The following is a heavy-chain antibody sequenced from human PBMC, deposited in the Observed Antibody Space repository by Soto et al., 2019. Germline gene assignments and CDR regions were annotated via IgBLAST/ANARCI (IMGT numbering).Heavy chain of an antibody. V-gene: IGHV3-21*01. CDR3: ARDDIAAAGPESYYFDY. J-gene: IGHJ4*02. CDR1: GFTFSSYS. CDR2: ISSSSSYI. D-gene: IGHD6-13*01. Sequence: EVQLVESGGGLVKPGGSLRLSCAASGFTFSSYSMNWVRQAPGKGLEWVSSISSSSSYIYYADSVKGRFTISRDTAQNSLYLQMNRLRAEDTAVYYCARDDIAAAGPESYYFDYWGQGTLVTVSS.